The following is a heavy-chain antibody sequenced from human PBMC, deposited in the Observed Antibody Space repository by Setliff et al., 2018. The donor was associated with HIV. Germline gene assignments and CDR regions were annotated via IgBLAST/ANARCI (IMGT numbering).Heavy chain of an antibody. CDR2: IYYSGST. J-gene: IGHJ5*02. Sequence: SETLSLTCTVSGGSISSSSYYWGWIRQPPGKGLEWIGSIYYSGSTYYNPSLKSRVTISVDTSKNQFSLKLSSVTAADTAVYYCARQSLVGATGWGNWFDPWGQGTLVTV. CDR1: GGSISSSSYY. V-gene: IGHV4-39*01. D-gene: IGHD1-26*01. CDR3: ARQSLVGATGWGNWFDP.